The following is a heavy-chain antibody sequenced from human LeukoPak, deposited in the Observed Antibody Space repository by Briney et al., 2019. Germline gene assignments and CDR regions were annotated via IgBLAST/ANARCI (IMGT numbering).Heavy chain of an antibody. D-gene: IGHD2-8*01. CDR3: ARRVGYCTNGVCYTSGYFDY. V-gene: IGHV1-69*04. Sequence: SVKVSCKASGYTFTIYGISWVRQAPGQGLEWMGRIIPILGIANYAQKFQGRVTITADKSTSTAYMELSSLRSEDTAVYYCARRVGYCTNGVCYTSGYFDYWGQGTLVTVSS. J-gene: IGHJ4*02. CDR2: IIPILGIA. CDR1: GYTFTIYG.